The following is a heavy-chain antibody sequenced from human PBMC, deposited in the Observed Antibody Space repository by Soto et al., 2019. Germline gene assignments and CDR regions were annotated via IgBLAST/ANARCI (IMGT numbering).Heavy chain of an antibody. V-gene: IGHV4-30-4*01. Sequence: SETLSLTCTVSGGSISSGGSYWGWIRQPPGKGLEWIGYIYYSGNTYFNPSLKSRVTLSVDTPKNQFSLNLSSVTAADTAVYYCVRYCSTTKCPFDYWGQGTLVTVSS. CDR1: GGSISSGGSY. J-gene: IGHJ4*02. CDR3: VRYCSTTKCPFDY. CDR2: IYYSGNT. D-gene: IGHD2-2*01.